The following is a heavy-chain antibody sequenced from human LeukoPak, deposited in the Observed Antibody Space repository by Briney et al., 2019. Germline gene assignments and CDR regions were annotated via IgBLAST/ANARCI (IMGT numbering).Heavy chain of an antibody. CDR3: ARAYSGYSSRGFDY. V-gene: IGHV3-33*01. D-gene: IGHD5-12*01. CDR1: GVTFSSYG. CDR2: IWYDGSNK. J-gene: IGHJ4*02. Sequence: GGSLRLSCAASGVTFSSYGMHWVRQAPGKGLEWVADIWYDGSNKYYADSVKGRFTISRDNSKNTVSLQMTSLRAEDTAVYYCARAYSGYSSRGFDYWGQGTLVSVSP.